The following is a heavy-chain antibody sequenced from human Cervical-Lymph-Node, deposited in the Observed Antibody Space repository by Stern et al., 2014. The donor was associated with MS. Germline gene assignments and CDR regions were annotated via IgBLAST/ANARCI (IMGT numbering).Heavy chain of an antibody. CDR2: ISYSGRTQ. Sequence: QVQLVESGGGVVQPGTSLRLSCAVSGFTLSNYAMHWVRQAPGKGLEWVAVISYSGRTQYYAESVKGRFTISRDISKNTVYLQMDSLRVEDTAMYYCAWPYGSGSFYNPTPLDYWGQGTVVTVSS. CDR1: GFTLSNYA. D-gene: IGHD3-10*01. CDR3: AWPYGSGSFYNPTPLDY. V-gene: IGHV3-30*04. J-gene: IGHJ4*02.